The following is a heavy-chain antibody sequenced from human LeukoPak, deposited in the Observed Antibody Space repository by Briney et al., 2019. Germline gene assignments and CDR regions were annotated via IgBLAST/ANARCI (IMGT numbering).Heavy chain of an antibody. J-gene: IGHJ3*01. D-gene: IGHD2-15*01. CDR1: GFALSTYD. Sequence: PGGSLTLSCAASGFALSTYDMHWVRKPPGKGLEWVAFKRHDGSSKYNADSVKGRFTISRDNSKNTLYLHMNSLTAEDTAVYYCAKVQNVRAAPHGFDLWGQGTMVTVSS. CDR2: KRHDGSSK. CDR3: AKVQNVRAAPHGFDL. V-gene: IGHV3-30*02.